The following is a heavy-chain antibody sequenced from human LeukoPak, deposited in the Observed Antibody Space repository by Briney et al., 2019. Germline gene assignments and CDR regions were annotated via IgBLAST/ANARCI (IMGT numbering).Heavy chain of an antibody. D-gene: IGHD3-16*01. CDR1: GYTFTGYY. V-gene: IGHV1-2*02. J-gene: IGHJ4*02. CDR2: INLNSGDT. CDR3: ARGVLRDHFDY. Sequence: GASVKVSCKASGYTFTGYYIHWVRQAPGQGLEWMGWINLNSGDTNYARKFQGRVAVTRDTSISTAYMELSRLRSDDTAVYYCARGVLRDHFDYWGQGTLVIVSS.